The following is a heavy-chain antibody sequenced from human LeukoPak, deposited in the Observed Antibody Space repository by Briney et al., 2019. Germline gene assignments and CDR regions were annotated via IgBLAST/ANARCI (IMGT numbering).Heavy chain of an antibody. CDR1: GFTFSSYG. CDR2: IWYDGSNK. CDR3: ARDYYDSSGYHREVDY. V-gene: IGHV3-33*01. J-gene: IGHJ4*02. Sequence: GGSLRLSCAASGFTFSSYGMHWVRQAPGKGLEWVAVIWYDGSNKYYADSVKGRFTISRDNSKNTLYLQMNSLRAEDTAVYYCARDYYDSSGYHREVDYWGQGTLVTVSS. D-gene: IGHD3-22*01.